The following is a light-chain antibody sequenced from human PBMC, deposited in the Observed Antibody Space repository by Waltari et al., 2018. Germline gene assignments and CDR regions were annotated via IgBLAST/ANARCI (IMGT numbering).Light chain of an antibody. Sequence: QTVVTQVPSFSVSPGGTVTLNYGVTSGSVPTSHPPSWDRQTPGQAPRTLIYNTGTRSSGVPDRFAGSIRGNKAALTITGAQADDESDYHCVLHVGSVIVFGGGTKLTVL. CDR3: VLHVGSVIV. J-gene: IGLJ2*01. V-gene: IGLV8-61*01. CDR1: SGSVPTSHP. CDR2: NTG.